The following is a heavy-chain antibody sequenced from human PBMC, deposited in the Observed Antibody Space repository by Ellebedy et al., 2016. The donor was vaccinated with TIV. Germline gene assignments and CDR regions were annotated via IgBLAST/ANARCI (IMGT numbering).Heavy chain of an antibody. D-gene: IGHD5-12*01. CDR1: GFTFSRSG. CDR2: IWFDGSKQ. V-gene: IGHV3-33*01. J-gene: IGHJ4*02. Sequence: GESLKISXAASGFTFSRSGMHWVRQAPGKGLEWVAIIWFDGSKQYYADSVKGRFTISRDNSKNTLYLEMNSLRAEDTAVYYCVRAPRGQYYFDYWGQGTLVTVSS. CDR3: VRAPRGQYYFDY.